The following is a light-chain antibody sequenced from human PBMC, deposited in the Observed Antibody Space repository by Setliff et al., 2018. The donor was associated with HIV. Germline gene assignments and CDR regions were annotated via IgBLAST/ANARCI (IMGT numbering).Light chain of an antibody. V-gene: IGLV1-40*01. CDR2: SDS. J-gene: IGLJ1*01. CDR1: TSNIGANFN. CDR3: QSYDKSMSGYV. Sequence: QSVLTKPPSVSGAPGQRVTISCTGGTSNIGANFNVHWYKHSPGAAPKLLIYSDSSRASGVPDRFSASRSGASASLAITGLQATDEADYYCQSYDKSMSGYVLGSGTKVTVL.